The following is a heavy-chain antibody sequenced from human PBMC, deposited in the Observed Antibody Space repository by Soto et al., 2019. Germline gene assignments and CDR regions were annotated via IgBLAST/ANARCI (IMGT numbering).Heavy chain of an antibody. Sequence: PSETLSLTCTVSGGSVSSGSYYWSWIRQPPGKGLEWIGYIYYSGSTNYNPSLKSRVTISVDTSKDQFSLKLSSVTAADTAVYYCATRELGIPLYFDYWGQGTLVTVSS. CDR1: GGSVSSGSYY. CDR3: ATRELGIPLYFDY. J-gene: IGHJ4*02. V-gene: IGHV4-61*01. D-gene: IGHD7-27*01. CDR2: IYYSGST.